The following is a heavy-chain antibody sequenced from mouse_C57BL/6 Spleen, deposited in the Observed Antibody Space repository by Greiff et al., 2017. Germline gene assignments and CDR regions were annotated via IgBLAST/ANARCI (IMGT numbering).Heavy chain of an antibody. CDR3: ARQLLIYPYCYAMDY. V-gene: IGHV1-54*01. CDR2: INPGSGGT. Sequence: VQLQQSGAELVRPGTSVKVSCKASGYAFTNYLIEWVKQRPGQGLEWIGVINPGSGGTNYNEKFKGKATLTADKSSSTAYMQLSSLTSEDSAVYFCARQLLIYPYCYAMDYWGQGTSVTVSS. D-gene: IGHD1-1*01. CDR1: GYAFTNYL. J-gene: IGHJ4*01.